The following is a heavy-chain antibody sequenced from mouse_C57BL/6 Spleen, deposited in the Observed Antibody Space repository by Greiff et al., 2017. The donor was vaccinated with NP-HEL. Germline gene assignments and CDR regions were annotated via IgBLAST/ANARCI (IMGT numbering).Heavy chain of an antibody. D-gene: IGHD2-1*01. CDR2: IWSGGST. Sequence: VMLVESGPGLVQPSQSLSITCTVSGFSLTSYGVHWVRQSPGKGLEWLGVIWSGGSTDYNAAFISRLSISKDNSKSQVFFKMNSLQADDTAIYYCARGGNYEDYAMDYWGQGTSVTVSS. V-gene: IGHV2-2*01. J-gene: IGHJ4*01. CDR3: ARGGNYEDYAMDY. CDR1: GFSLTSYG.